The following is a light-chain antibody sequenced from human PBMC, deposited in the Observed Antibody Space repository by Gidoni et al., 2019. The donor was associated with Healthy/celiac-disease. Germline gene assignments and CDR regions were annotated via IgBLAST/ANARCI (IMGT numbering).Light chain of an antibody. V-gene: IGLV1-44*01. Sequence: QSVLTQPPSASGTPGQRVTISCSGSSSNIGSTTVNWYQQPPGTAPKLLIYSNNQRPSGVPDRFSGSKSGTSASLAISGLQSEDEADYYCAAWDDSLNGQEVFGGGTKLTVL. CDR1: SSNIGSTT. J-gene: IGLJ2*01. CDR3: AAWDDSLNGQEV. CDR2: SNN.